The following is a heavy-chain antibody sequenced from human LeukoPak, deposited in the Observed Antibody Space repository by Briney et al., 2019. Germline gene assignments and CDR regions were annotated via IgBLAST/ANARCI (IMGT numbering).Heavy chain of an antibody. CDR3: GRARDATTVPSY. Sequence: GGSLRLSCAASGFTFSDYYMSWIRQAPGKGLEWVSYISSSGSTIYYADSVKGRFTISRDNAENSLYLQMNSLRDEDTAVYYCGRARDATTVPSYWGQGTLVTVSS. D-gene: IGHD4-17*01. V-gene: IGHV3-11*04. J-gene: IGHJ4*02. CDR1: GFTFSDYY. CDR2: ISSSGSTI.